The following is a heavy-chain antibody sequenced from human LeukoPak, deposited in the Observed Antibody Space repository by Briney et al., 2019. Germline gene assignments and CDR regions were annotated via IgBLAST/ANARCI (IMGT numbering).Heavy chain of an antibody. CDR3: ARGRYSSSRYLDY. J-gene: IGHJ4*02. V-gene: IGHV4-59*01. D-gene: IGHD6-13*01. Sequence: SETLSLTCTVSGGSINSYYWSWIRQPPGKGLEWIGSIYYSGSTNYNPSLKSRVTISVDTSKNQFSLRLSSVTAADTAVYYCARGRYSSSRYLDYWGQGTLVTVSS. CDR2: IYYSGST. CDR1: GGSINSYY.